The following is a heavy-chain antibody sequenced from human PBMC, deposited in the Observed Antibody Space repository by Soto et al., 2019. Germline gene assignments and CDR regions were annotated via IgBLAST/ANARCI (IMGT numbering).Heavy chain of an antibody. V-gene: IGHV3-23*01. CDR2: ISGSGGST. J-gene: IGHJ4*02. CDR1: GLTCSSYA. D-gene: IGHD4-17*01. Sequence: VGSLRHSCAASGLTCSSYAMSWVRQATGKGLEWVSAISGSGGSTYYADSVKGRFTISRDNSKNTLYLQMNSLRAEDTAVYYCAKDPDLFYYGDYVRWGQGTLVTVSS. CDR3: AKDPDLFYYGDYVR.